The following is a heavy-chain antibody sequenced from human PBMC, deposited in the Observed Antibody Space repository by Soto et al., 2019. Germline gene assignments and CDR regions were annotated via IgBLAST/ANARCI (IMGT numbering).Heavy chain of an antibody. CDR1: GFTFSSYA. V-gene: IGHV3-30-3*01. CDR2: ISYDGSNK. J-gene: IGHJ3*02. CDR3: AREGPPEDAFDI. Sequence: QVQLVESGGGMVQPGRSLRLSCAASGFTFSSYAMHWVRQAPGKGLEWVAVISYDGSNKYYADSVKGRFTISRDNSKNTLYLQMNSLRAEDTAVYYCAREGPPEDAFDIWGQGTMVTVSS.